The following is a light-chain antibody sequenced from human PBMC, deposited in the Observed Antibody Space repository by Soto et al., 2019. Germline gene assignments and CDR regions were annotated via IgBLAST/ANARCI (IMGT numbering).Light chain of an antibody. J-gene: IGKJ4*02. CDR1: QSVGST. CDR3: QQYSTSLT. V-gene: IGKV3-15*01. Sequence: EILMTQSPATLSVSPGERVILSCRASQSVGSTLAWYQQKPGQAPRLLIRGASTRATGVPARFSGSGSGTAFTLTISSLQSEDVAVYYCQQYSTSLTFGGGTTLEIK. CDR2: GAS.